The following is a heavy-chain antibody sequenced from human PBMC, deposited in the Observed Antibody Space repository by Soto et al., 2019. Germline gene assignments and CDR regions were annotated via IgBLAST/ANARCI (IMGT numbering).Heavy chain of an antibody. V-gene: IGHV1-69*08. D-gene: IGHD6-13*01. CDR2: TIPILGIA. Sequence: QVQLVQSGAEVKKPGSSVKVSCKASGGTFSSYTISWVRQAPGQGLEWMGRTIPILGIANYAQKFQGRVTITADKSAGTAYLELRSLRSEDTAVYYCARDSIAAAGPGHNWFDPWGQGTLVAVSS. CDR3: ARDSIAAAGPGHNWFDP. J-gene: IGHJ5*02. CDR1: GGTFSSYT.